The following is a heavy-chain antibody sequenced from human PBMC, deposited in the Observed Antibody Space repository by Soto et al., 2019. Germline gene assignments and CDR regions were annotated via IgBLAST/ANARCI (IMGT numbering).Heavy chain of an antibody. CDR3: ARDGRYDYIWGSYRDFDY. V-gene: IGHV1-46*03. CDR1: GYTFTSYY. Sequence: GASVKVSCKASGYTFTSYYMHWVRQAPGQGLEWMGIINPSGGSTSYAQKFQGRVTMTRDTSTSTVYMELSSLRSEDTAVYYCARDGRYDYIWGSYRDFDYWGQGTLVNVSS. CDR2: INPSGGST. J-gene: IGHJ4*02. D-gene: IGHD3-16*02.